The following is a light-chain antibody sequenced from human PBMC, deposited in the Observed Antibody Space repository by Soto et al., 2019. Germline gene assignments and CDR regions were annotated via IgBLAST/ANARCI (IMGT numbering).Light chain of an antibody. Sequence: DIQMTQSPSSLSASVGDRVTITCRASQSIRTYLNWYQQKPGKAPKLLIYSASSLQSGVPSRFSGSGSGTDFTLTIGSLQPEDFASYFCQQTYSTPHTFGQGTKVEIK. CDR2: SAS. CDR3: QQTYSTPHT. CDR1: QSIRTY. J-gene: IGKJ2*01. V-gene: IGKV1-39*01.